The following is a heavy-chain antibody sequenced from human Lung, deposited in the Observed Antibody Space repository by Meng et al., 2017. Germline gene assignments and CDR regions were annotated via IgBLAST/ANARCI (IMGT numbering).Heavy chain of an antibody. CDR2: INPKSGDT. CDR1: GYNLPDYY. V-gene: IGHV1-2*06. D-gene: IGHD6-25*01. Sequence: VQQVQTGAEVNKPGASVTVSCKPSGYNLPDYYIHWVRRAPGQGLEWMGRINPKSGDTHYAQKFQARVTMTGDTSISTAYMELSGLRSDDTAMYYCARDEDISAAGKLFGDYWGQGTLVTVSS. J-gene: IGHJ4*02. CDR3: ARDEDISAAGKLFGDY.